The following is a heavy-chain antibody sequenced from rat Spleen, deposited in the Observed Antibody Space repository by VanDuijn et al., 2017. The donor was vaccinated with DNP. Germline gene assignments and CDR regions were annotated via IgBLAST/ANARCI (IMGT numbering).Heavy chain of an antibody. CDR2: IWSGGST. J-gene: IGHJ2*01. V-gene: IGHV2-15*01. CDR1: GFSLTSYH. Sequence: QVQLKESGPGLVQPSETLSLTCTVSGFSLTSYHVSWVRQPPGKGLEWMGAIWSGGSTDYNSARKSRLSISRDTSKSQVFLKMNSLQTEDTAIYFCTRWDYWGQGVMVTVSS. CDR3: TRWDY.